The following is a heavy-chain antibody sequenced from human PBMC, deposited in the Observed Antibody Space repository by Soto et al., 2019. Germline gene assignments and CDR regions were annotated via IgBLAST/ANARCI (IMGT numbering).Heavy chain of an antibody. CDR1: GFTFSSYA. D-gene: IGHD6-13*01. V-gene: IGHV3-64*01. J-gene: IGHJ4*02. CDR2: ISSNGGST. Sequence: GGSLRLSCAASGFTFSSYAMHWVRQAPGKGLEYVSAISSNGGSTYYANSVKGRFTISRDNSKNTLYLQMGSLRAEDMAVYYCARDLSYSSSWYWAFAYWGQGTLVTVSS. CDR3: ARDLSYSSSWYWAFAY.